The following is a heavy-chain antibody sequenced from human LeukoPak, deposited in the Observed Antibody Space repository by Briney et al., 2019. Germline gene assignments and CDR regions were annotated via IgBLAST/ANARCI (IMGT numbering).Heavy chain of an antibody. V-gene: IGHV3-7*03. D-gene: IGHD6-6*01. Sequence: GGSPRLPCAASGFTFSSYWMSWVRQAPGKGLEWVANIKQDGSEKYYVDSVKGRFTISRDNAKNSLYLQMDSLRAEDTAVYHCARDGPYSTSATHPPWGQGTLVTVSS. CDR2: IKQDGSEK. CDR3: ARDGPYSTSATHPP. J-gene: IGHJ5*02. CDR1: GFTFSSYW.